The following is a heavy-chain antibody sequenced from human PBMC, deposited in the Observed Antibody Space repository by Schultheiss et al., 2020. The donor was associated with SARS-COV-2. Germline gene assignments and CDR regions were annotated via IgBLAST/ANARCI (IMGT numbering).Heavy chain of an antibody. CDR2: ISAYNGNT. CDR1: GYTFTSYG. D-gene: IGHD5-12*01. CDR3: AREEAATISWAPFDY. J-gene: IGHJ4*02. V-gene: IGHV1-18*01. Sequence: ASVKVSCKASGYTFTSYGISWVRQAPGQGLEWMGWISAYNGNTNYAQKFQGRVTITRDTSASTAYMELSSLRSEDTAVYYCAREEAATISWAPFDYWGQGTLVTVSS.